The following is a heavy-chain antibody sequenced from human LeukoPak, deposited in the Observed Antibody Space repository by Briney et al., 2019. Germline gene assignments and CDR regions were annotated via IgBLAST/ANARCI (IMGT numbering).Heavy chain of an antibody. J-gene: IGHJ6*04. CDR3: AELGITMIGGV. V-gene: IGHV3-48*04. Sequence: GGSLRLSCAASGFTFSNYAMNWVRQAPGKGLEWVSYISSSSSTIYYADSVKGRFTISRDNAKNSLYLQMNSLRAEDTAVYYCAELGITMIGGVWGKGTTVTISS. CDR2: ISSSSSTI. D-gene: IGHD3-10*02. CDR1: GFTFSNYA.